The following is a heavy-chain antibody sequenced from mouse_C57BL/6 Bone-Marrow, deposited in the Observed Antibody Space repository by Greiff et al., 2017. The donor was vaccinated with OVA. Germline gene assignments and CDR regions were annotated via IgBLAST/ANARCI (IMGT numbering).Heavy chain of an antibody. CDR1: GFNIKNTY. CDR3: ATLIYYGNYVYY. Sequence: EVQLQQSVAELVRPGASVKLSCTASGFNIKNTYMPWVKQRPEQGLEWIGRIDPANGNTKYAPKFQGKATITADTYSNTAYLQLSSLTSEDTAIYYCATLIYYGNYVYYWGQGTTLTVSS. V-gene: IGHV14-3*01. J-gene: IGHJ2*01. CDR2: IDPANGNT. D-gene: IGHD2-1*01.